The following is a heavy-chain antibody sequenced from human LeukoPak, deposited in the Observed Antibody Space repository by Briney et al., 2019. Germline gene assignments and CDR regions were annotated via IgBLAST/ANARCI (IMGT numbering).Heavy chain of an antibody. V-gene: IGHV3-30-3*01. CDR3: ADGQDDYGDSYYFDY. J-gene: IGHJ4*02. D-gene: IGHD4-17*01. Sequence: PGSSLRLSCAASGFTFSSYAMHWVRQAPGKGLDLEWVTVLSYDANEYYADSVKGRFTISRDNAKNSLYLQMNSLRAEDTAVYYCADGQDDYGDSYYFDYWGQGTLVTVSS. CDR1: GFTFSSYA. CDR2: LSYDANE.